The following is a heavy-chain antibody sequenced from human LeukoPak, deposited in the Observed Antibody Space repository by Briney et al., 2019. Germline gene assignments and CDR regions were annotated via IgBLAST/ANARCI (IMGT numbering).Heavy chain of an antibody. J-gene: IGHJ4*02. D-gene: IGHD3-3*01. CDR1: GFTVSNAW. V-gene: IGHV3-15*01. CDR2: IQRKTDGGTE. Sequence: KPGGGLRLSCAVSGFTVSNAWMGWVRQARGRGLGWVRRIQRKTDGGTEAYGATEEGRFTISRDGPKNTMYLEMNSLNAEDMSVYYCTSFADFWSGKSFDHWGQGTLVPVSA. CDR3: TSFADFWSGKSFDH.